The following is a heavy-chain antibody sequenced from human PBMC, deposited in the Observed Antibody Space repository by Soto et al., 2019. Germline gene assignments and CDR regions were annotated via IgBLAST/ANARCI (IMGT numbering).Heavy chain of an antibody. CDR1: GGSISSGGYS. V-gene: IGHV4-30-2*03. CDR2: IYHTGRT. D-gene: IGHD3-22*01. CDR3: TRHHPHHYDSSGYFDY. Sequence: SETLCLTCGVSGGSISSGGYSWSWIRQPPGKGLEWIGYIYHTGRTYYNPSLESRVTLSVDTSKNQFSLHLTSVTAADTAMYYCTRHHPHHYDSSGYFDYWGQGTLVTVSS. J-gene: IGHJ4*02.